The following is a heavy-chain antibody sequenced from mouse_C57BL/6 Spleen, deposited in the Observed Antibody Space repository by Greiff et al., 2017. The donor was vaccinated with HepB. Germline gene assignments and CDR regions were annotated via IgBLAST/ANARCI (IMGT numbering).Heavy chain of an antibody. CDR2: IYPGDGDT. V-gene: IGHV1-80*01. Sequence: QVQLKQSGAELVKPGASVKISCKASGYAFSSYWMNWVKQRPGKGLEWIGQIYPGDGDTNYNGKFKGKATLTADKSSSTAYMQLSSLTSEDSAVYFCARLESHWYFDVWGTGTTVTVSS. CDR3: ARLESHWYFDV. J-gene: IGHJ1*03. CDR1: GYAFSSYW.